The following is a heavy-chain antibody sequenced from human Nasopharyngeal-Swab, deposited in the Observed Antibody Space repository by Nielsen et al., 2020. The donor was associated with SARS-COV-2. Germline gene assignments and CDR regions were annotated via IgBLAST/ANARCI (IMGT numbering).Heavy chain of an antibody. CDR1: GFDFNNYG. V-gene: IGHV3-30*18. CDR2: ISYEGSKK. D-gene: IGHD3-22*01. CDR3: AKDWGLTMIVVAYDAFDI. J-gene: IGHJ3*02. Sequence: GGSLRLSCAASGFDFNNYGMHWVRQAPGKGLEWVAVISYEGSKKFFTDSVKGRFTISRDNSKNTLYLQMNSLRADDTAVYYCAKDWGLTMIVVAYDAFDIWGHGTLVTVSS.